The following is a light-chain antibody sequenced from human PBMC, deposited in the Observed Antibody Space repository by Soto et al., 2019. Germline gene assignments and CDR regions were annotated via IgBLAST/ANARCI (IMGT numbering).Light chain of an antibody. CDR3: QQYGSSGT. CDR1: QSVSNNY. J-gene: IGKJ1*01. Sequence: VLTQSQAALSFSRGERATLSSRASQSVSNNYLAWYQQKPGQAPRLLIYGASNRATGIPDRFSGSGSGTDFTLTISRLEPEDFAVYYCQQYGSSGTFGQGTKVDIK. CDR2: GAS. V-gene: IGKV3-20*01.